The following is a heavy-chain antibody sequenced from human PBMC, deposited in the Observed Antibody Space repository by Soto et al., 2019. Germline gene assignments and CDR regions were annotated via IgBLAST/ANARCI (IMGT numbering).Heavy chain of an antibody. CDR3: ARGLRSITMTSQQNGAFDI. D-gene: IGHD3-22*01. J-gene: IGHJ3*02. V-gene: IGHV1-18*01. CDR2: IGAYNGNT. CDR1: GYTFTNYG. Sequence: GASVKVSCKASGYTFTNYGITWVRQAPGQGLEWMGGIGAYNGNTHYTQKLQGRVTMTTDTSTSTAYMELRSLGSDDTAVYYCARGLRSITMTSQQNGAFDIWGQGTMVT.